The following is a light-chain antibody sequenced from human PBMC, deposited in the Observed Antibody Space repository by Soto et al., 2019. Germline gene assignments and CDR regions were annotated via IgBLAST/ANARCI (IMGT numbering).Light chain of an antibody. CDR2: KAS. CDR1: QSISDW. V-gene: IGKV1-5*03. Sequence: DIQTTQSPSTLSASVGDRVTITCRASQSISDWLAWYQQKPGKAPKLLIYKASSLESGVPSRFSGSGSGTEFTLTISILQPDDFATYYCQQYNSYSETFGQGTKVEVK. J-gene: IGKJ1*01. CDR3: QQYNSYSET.